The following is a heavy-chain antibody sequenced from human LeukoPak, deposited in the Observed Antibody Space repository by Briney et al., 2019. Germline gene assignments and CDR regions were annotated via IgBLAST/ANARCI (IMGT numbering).Heavy chain of an antibody. CDR2: IIPIFGTA. V-gene: IGHV1-69*13. CDR3: ARESVRDGCHAFDI. D-gene: IGHD5-24*01. CDR1: GGTFSSYA. Sequence: ASVKVSCKASGGTFSSYAISWVRQAPGQGLEWMGGIIPIFGTANYAQKFQGRVTITADESTSTAYMELSSLRSEDTAVYYCARESVRDGCHAFDIWGQGTMVTVSS. J-gene: IGHJ3*02.